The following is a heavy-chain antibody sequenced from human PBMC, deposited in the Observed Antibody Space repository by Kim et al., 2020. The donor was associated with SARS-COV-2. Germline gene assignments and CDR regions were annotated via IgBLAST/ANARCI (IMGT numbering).Heavy chain of an antibody. V-gene: IGHV3-30-3*01. CDR2: ISYDGSNK. D-gene: IGHD6-19*01. Sequence: GGSLRLSCAASGFTFSSYAMHWVRQAPGKGLEWVAVISYDGSNKYYADSVKGRFTISRDNSKNTLYLQMNSLRAEDTAVYYCARDGGEQWLDRLYGMDVWGQGTTVTVSS. CDR1: GFTFSSYA. CDR3: ARDGGEQWLDRLYGMDV. J-gene: IGHJ6*02.